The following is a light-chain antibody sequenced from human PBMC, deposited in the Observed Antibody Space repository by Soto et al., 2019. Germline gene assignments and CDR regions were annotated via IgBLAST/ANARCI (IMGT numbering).Light chain of an antibody. CDR2: DAS. CDR3: QQRSDWSPLT. V-gene: IGKV3-11*01. J-gene: IGKJ4*01. Sequence: EIVLTQSPATLSLSPGERATLSCRSSEGVGTSLAWYQQKPGQAPNLLIYDASNRATGIPARFSGSGSGTDFTLTISILEPEDLAAYYCQQRSDWSPLTFGGGTKVEIK. CDR1: EGVGTS.